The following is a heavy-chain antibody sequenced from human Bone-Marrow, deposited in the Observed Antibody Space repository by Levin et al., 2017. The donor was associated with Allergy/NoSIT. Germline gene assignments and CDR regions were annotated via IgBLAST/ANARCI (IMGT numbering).Heavy chain of an antibody. CDR3: AKVPKHSYDWKDVGYFDF. Sequence: PGGSLRLSCAASGFKFDDHAMHWVRQVPGTGLEWVSGISWNSGKVGYADSVKGRFTISRDNAEKSLYLQMDSLRPEDTAFYFCAKVPKHSYDWKDVGYFDFWGQGALVTVSS. D-gene: IGHD1-1*01. CDR1: GFKFDDHA. J-gene: IGHJ4*02. CDR2: ISWNSGKV. V-gene: IGHV3-9*01.